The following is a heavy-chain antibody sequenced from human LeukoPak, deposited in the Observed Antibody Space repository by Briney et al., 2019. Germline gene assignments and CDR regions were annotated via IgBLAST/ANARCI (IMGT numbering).Heavy chain of an antibody. CDR3: ARVGDGYNEGVIDY. CDR2: IYYSGST. J-gene: IGHJ4*02. D-gene: IGHD5-24*01. Sequence: PSETLSLTCTVSGVSISSGDYYWSWIRQPPGKGLEWIGYIYYSGSTYYNPSLKSRVTISVDTSKNQFSLKLSSVTAADTAVYYCARVGDGYNEGVIDYWGQGTLVTVSS. V-gene: IGHV4-30-4*01. CDR1: GVSISSGDYY.